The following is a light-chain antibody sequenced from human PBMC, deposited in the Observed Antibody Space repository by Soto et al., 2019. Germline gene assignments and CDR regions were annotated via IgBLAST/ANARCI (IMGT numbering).Light chain of an antibody. CDR3: SSYTSSSTLSYV. CDR2: DVG. J-gene: IGLJ1*01. Sequence: QSVLTQPASVSGSPGQSITISCTGTSSDVVGYNYVSWYQQHPGKAPKLMIYDVGNRPSGVSNRFSGSKSGNTASLTISGLQAEDEADYYCSSYTSSSTLSYVFGTGTKVTVL. CDR1: SSDVVGYNY. V-gene: IGLV2-14*01.